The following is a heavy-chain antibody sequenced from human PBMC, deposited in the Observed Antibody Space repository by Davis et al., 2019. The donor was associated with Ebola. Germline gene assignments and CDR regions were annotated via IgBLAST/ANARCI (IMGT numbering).Heavy chain of an antibody. Sequence: GESLNISCAASGFICSTYSMGWVRQAPGKGLEWVSSISSDSDYIYYADSANGRFTISRDTANNSLYLQMNSLRAEDTAVYYCARPDILTGFYYFDHWGQGTLVTVSS. CDR2: ISSDSDYI. CDR1: GFICSTYS. J-gene: IGHJ4*02. V-gene: IGHV3-21*01. D-gene: IGHD3-9*01. CDR3: ARPDILTGFYYFDH.